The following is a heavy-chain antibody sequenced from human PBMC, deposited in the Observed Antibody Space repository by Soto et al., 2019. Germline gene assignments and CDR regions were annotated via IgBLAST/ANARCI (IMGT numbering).Heavy chain of an antibody. CDR1: GGTFSSYA. Sequence: QVQLVQSGAEVKKPGSSVKVSCKASGGTFSSYAISWVRQAPGQGLEWMGGIIPIFGTPDYAQKFQGRVTITADESTSTAYMELSSLRSEDTSVYYCAFTLSANYYYGMDVWGQGTTVTVSS. J-gene: IGHJ6*02. D-gene: IGHD3-16*01. V-gene: IGHV1-69*12. CDR2: IIPIFGTP. CDR3: AFTLSANYYYGMDV.